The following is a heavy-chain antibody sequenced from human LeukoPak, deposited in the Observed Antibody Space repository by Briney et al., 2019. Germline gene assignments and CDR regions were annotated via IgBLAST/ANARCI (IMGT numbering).Heavy chain of an antibody. CDR1: GGSISSYY. CDR2: IYYSGST. CDR3: AREWRRYYDSSGYYTFDY. J-gene: IGHJ4*02. V-gene: IGHV4-59*12. Sequence: SETLSLTCTVSGGSISSYYWSWIRQPPGKGLEWIGYIYYSGSTNYNPSLKSRVTISVDTSKNQFSLKLSSVTAADTAVYYCAREWRRYYDSSGYYTFDYWGQGTLVTVSS. D-gene: IGHD3-22*01.